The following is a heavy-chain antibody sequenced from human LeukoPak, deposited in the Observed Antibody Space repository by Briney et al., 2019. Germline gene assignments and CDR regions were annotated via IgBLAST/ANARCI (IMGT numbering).Heavy chain of an antibody. D-gene: IGHD6-6*01. J-gene: IGHJ6*02. V-gene: IGHV4-39*07. CDR1: GGSISSSAYY. CDR2: IYYSGRT. Sequence: PSETLSLTCTVSGGSISSSAYYWGWIRQPPGKELEWIGSIYYSGRTDYNPSLKRRVTISIDTSKNQFSLSLSSVTAADTAVYYCARELGIAAYYDYGMDVWGQGTTVTVS. CDR3: ARELGIAAYYDYGMDV.